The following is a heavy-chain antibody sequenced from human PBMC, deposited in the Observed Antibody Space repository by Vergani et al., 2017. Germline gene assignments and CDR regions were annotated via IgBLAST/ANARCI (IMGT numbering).Heavy chain of an antibody. Sequence: QVQLVQSGAEVKKPGASVKVSCKASGYTFTSYYMHWVRQAPGQGLEWMGIINPSGGSTSYAQKFQGRVTMTRETSTSTVDMELSSLRSEDTAVYYCARDLEPSTGAFDIWGQGTMVTVSS. J-gene: IGHJ3*02. CDR3: ARDLEPSTGAFDI. CDR1: GYTFTSYY. CDR2: INPSGGST. V-gene: IGHV1-46*01. D-gene: IGHD1-1*01.